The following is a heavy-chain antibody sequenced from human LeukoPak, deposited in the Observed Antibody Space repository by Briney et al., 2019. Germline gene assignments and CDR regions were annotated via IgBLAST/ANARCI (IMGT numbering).Heavy chain of an antibody. CDR2: INPSGGST. Sequence: ASVKVSCKASGYTFTSYYMHWVRQAPGQGLEWLGIINPSGGSTSYAQKFQGRVTMTRDTSTSTVYMELSSLRSEDTAVYYCARASSGWYNRPYYYGMDVWGQGTTVTVSS. CDR3: ARASSGWYNRPYYYGMDV. CDR1: GYTFTSYY. J-gene: IGHJ6*02. V-gene: IGHV1-46*01. D-gene: IGHD6-19*01.